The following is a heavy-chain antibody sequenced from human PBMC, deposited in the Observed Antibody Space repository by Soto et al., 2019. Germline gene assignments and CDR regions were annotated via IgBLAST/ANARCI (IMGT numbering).Heavy chain of an antibody. D-gene: IGHD3-22*01. CDR3: ARHPYYDSSDNAFDI. Sequence: SQGSGYSFNSYWIGWVRQMPGKGLEWMGIIYPGDSDTRYSPSFQGQVTISADKSISTAYLQWSSLKASDTAMYYCARHPYYDSSDNAFDIWGQGTMVTGSS. J-gene: IGHJ3*02. V-gene: IGHV5-51*01. CDR2: IYPGDSDT. CDR1: GYSFNSYW.